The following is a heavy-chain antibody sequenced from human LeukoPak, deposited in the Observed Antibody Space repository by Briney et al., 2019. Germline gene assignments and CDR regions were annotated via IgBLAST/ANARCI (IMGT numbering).Heavy chain of an antibody. D-gene: IGHD3-10*01. Sequence: SETLSLTCAVSGGSISSSNWWSWVRQPPGKGLEWIGEIYHSGSTNYNPSLKSRVTISVDKSKNQFSLKLSSVTAADTAVYYCARGAEPGSGGLYWFDPWGQGTLVTVSS. CDR3: ARGAEPGSGGLYWFDP. J-gene: IGHJ5*02. V-gene: IGHV4-4*02. CDR2: IYHSGST. CDR1: GGSISSSNW.